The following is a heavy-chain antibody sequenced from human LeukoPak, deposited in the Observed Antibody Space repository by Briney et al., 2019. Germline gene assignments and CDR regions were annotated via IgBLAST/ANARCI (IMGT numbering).Heavy chain of an antibody. CDR3: ATTVATTDDLGFDI. J-gene: IGHJ3*02. CDR1: GFTFSSYG. V-gene: IGHV3-33*03. CDR2: IWYDGSKE. D-gene: IGHD1/OR15-1a*01. Sequence: GGSLRLSCAASGFTFSSYGMHWVRRAPGKGLEWVAVIWYDGSKENYADSVKGRFTISRDNSKNTQYLQMNSLRTEDTAVYYCATTVATTDDLGFDIWGQGTMVTVSS.